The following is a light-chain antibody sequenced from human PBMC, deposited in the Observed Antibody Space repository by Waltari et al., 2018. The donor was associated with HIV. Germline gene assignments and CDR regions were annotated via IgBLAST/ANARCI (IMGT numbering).Light chain of an antibody. V-gene: IGLV2-11*01. CDR3: CSYAGAYTYV. Sequence: QSALTQPRSVSGSPGQSVTISCTGTSNDIGYFDYVSWYHQYPGKAPKVIIYEVAQRPSGVPDRFSASKSGITASLTISGLQVEDEAHYYCCSYAGAYTYVFGTGTKVTVL. CDR1: SNDIGYFDY. J-gene: IGLJ1*01. CDR2: EVA.